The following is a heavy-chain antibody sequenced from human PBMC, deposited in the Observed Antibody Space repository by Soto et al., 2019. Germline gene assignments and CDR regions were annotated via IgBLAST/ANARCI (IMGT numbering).Heavy chain of an antibody. D-gene: IGHD1-1*01. CDR3: ARALPRGHW. J-gene: IGHJ4*02. Sequence: QVQLVQSGAEVKKPGASVKVSCKASGYTFTSYYISWVRQAPGQGLEWMGWISAYNGKTNYAQKLQGRVTMTTDTSTMTARLWLRSLRFDDTAVYSCARALPRGHWWGPGPRVPVSS. CDR1: GYTFTSYY. CDR2: ISAYNGKT. V-gene: IGHV1-18*01.